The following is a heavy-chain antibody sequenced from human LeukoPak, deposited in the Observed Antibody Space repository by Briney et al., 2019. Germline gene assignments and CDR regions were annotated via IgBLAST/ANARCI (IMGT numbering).Heavy chain of an antibody. D-gene: IGHD3-22*01. V-gene: IGHV3-30*18. CDR1: GFTFSSYG. CDR3: AKDHYYDSSGYYFDC. CDR2: ISYDGSNK. J-gene: IGHJ4*02. Sequence: GGSLRLSCAASGFTFSSYGMHWVRQAPGTGLEWVAAISYDGSNKYYADSVKGRFTISRDNSKNTLYLQMNSLRAEDTAVYYCAKDHYYDSSGYYFDCWGQGTLVTVSS.